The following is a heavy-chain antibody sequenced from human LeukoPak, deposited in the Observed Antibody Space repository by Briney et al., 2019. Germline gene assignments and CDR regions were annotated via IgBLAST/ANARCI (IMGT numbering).Heavy chain of an antibody. CDR2: IRYDGSNK. Sequence: GGSLRLSCAASGFTFRSFYMSWVRQAPGKGLEWVAFIRYDGSNKYYADSVKGRFTISRDNSKNTLYLQMNSLRAEDTAVYYCAKPAAYYYDSSGYYQYYFDYWGQGTLVTVSS. D-gene: IGHD3-22*01. V-gene: IGHV3-30*02. CDR1: GFTFRSFY. J-gene: IGHJ4*02. CDR3: AKPAAYYYDSSGYYQYYFDY.